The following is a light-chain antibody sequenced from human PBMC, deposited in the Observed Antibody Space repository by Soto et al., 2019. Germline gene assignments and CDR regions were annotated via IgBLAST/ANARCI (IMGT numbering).Light chain of an antibody. CDR2: DVS. CDR1: SSDVGGYNS. J-gene: IGLJ1*01. Sequence: LTQPASVSGYPGLSIAISCTGTSSDVGGYNSVSWYQQHPGKAPKLMIYDVSNRPSGVSNRFSGSKSGNTASLTISGLQAEDEGDYYCSSYTTGGSYVFGTGTKVTVL. CDR3: SSYTTGGSYV. V-gene: IGLV2-14*01.